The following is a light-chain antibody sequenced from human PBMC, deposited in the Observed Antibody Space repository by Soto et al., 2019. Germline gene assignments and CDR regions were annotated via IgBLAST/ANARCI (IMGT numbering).Light chain of an antibody. Sequence: EIVLTQSPGTLSLSPGERVTLSCRASQSVSDNSLAWYRQKPGQAPRLLIYGASHRVTGIPDRFSGSGSGTDFTLTISRLEPEDFAVYYCQHYGSSPPFTFGPGTKVEI. CDR3: QHYGSSPPFT. J-gene: IGKJ3*01. CDR2: GAS. CDR1: QSVSDNS. V-gene: IGKV3-20*01.